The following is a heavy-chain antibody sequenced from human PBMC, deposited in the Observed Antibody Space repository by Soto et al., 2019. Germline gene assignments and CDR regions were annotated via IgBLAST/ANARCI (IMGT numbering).Heavy chain of an antibody. CDR3: ARTYYYDSSGYPDY. CDR1: GGSFSGCY. CDR2: INHSGST. J-gene: IGHJ4*02. V-gene: IGHV4-34*01. Sequence: SETLSLTCAFYGGSFSGCYWSLIRQPPGKGLEWIGEINHSGSTNYNPSLKSRVTISVDTSKNQFSLKLSSVTAADTAVYYCARTYYYDSSGYPDYWGQGTLVTVSS. D-gene: IGHD3-22*01.